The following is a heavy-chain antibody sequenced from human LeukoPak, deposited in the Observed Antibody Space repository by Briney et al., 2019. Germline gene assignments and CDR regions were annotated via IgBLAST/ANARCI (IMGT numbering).Heavy chain of an antibody. V-gene: IGHV3-23*01. CDR3: AKDLGMATIENDY. CDR1: GFTFSSYA. Sequence: GGSLRLSCAASGFTFSSYAMSWVRQAPGKGLEWVSAISGSAGSTYYADSVKGRFTISRDNSKNTLYLQMNSLSAEDTAVYYCAKDLGMATIENDYWGQGTLVTVSS. J-gene: IGHJ4*02. D-gene: IGHD5-24*01. CDR2: ISGSAGST.